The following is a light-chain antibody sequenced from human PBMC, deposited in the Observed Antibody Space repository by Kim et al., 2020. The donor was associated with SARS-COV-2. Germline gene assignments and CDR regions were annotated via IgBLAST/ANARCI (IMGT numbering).Light chain of an antibody. CDR3: NSYTGTSRL. V-gene: IGLV2-14*03. CDR2: DNT. CDR1: SNDFDDYTY. J-gene: IGLJ3*02. Sequence: QSALTQPASVSGSPGQSITISCTGTSNDFDDYTYVSWYQQHPGKAPKLIIYDNTRRPSGVSIRFSGSKSAYTASLTISGLQAEDEADYFCNSYTGTSRLFGGGTQLTVL.